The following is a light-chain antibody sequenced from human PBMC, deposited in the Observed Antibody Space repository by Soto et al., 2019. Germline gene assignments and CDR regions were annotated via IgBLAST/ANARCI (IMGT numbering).Light chain of an antibody. CDR3: QVWDSSSDHVV. J-gene: IGLJ2*01. CDR2: DES. V-gene: IGLV3-21*02. Sequence: SYELTQPPSVSVAPGQTARITCGENNIGRKSVHWFQQKPGQAPVLVVYDESDRPSGIPERFSGSNSGNTATLTISRVEAGDEADYYCQVWDSSSDHVVFGGGTQLTVL. CDR1: NIGRKS.